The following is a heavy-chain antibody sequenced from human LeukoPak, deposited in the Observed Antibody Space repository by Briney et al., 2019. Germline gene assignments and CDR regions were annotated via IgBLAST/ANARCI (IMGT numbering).Heavy chain of an antibody. CDR1: GFTFSNAW. J-gene: IGHJ4*02. Sequence: GGSLRLSCAASGFTFSNAWMSRVRQAPGKGLEWVANIKQDGGEKYYVDSVKGRFTISRDNAKNSLYLQMNSLRAEDTAIYYCARAPIVVVPTWRPTYFDYWGQGTLVTVSS. CDR3: ARAPIVVVPTWRPTYFDY. V-gene: IGHV3-7*01. D-gene: IGHD2-2*01. CDR2: IKQDGGEK.